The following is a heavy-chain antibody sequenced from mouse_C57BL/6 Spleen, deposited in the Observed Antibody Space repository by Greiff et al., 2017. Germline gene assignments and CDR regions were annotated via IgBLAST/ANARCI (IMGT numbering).Heavy chain of an antibody. Sequence: QVQLQQSGAELVMPGASVKLSCKASGYTFTSYWMHWVKQRPGQGLEWIGEIDPSDSYTNHNPKFKGKSTLTVDKSSSTAYMQLSSLTSEDSAVYYYASGVGGYFDYWGQGTTLTVSS. CDR1: GYTFTSYW. CDR2: IDPSDSYT. V-gene: IGHV1-69*01. D-gene: IGHD1-1*01. CDR3: ASGVGGYFDY. J-gene: IGHJ2*01.